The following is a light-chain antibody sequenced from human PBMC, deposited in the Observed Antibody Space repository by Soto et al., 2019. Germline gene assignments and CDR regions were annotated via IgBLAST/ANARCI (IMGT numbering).Light chain of an antibody. V-gene: IGLV1-47*02. J-gene: IGLJ2*01. CDR1: RSNIGSNL. CDR3: AAWAGSQSWVV. CDR2: IND. Sequence: QAVVTQPPSASGTPGQRVTIFCSGSRSNIGSNLVYWYQHLPGTAPKLLIFINDNRPSGVPDRFSGSRSGNSASLAISGLRSEDEADYYCAAWAGSQSWVVFGGGTKLTVL.